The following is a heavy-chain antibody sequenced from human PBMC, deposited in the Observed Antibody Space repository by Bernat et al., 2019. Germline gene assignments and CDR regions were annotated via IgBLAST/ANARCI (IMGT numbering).Heavy chain of an antibody. Sequence: QVQLVESGGGVVQPGRSLRLSCAASGFTFSSYGMHWVRQAPGKGLEWVAVIWYDGSNKYYADSVKGRFTISRDNSKNTLYLQMNSLRAEDTAVYYCARDTSPNWNRYNYYGSGSYNHYFDYWGQGTLVTVSS. CDR1: GFTFSSYG. D-gene: IGHD3-10*01. CDR3: ARDTSPNWNRYNYYGSGSYNHYFDY. V-gene: IGHV3-33*01. J-gene: IGHJ4*02. CDR2: IWYDGSNK.